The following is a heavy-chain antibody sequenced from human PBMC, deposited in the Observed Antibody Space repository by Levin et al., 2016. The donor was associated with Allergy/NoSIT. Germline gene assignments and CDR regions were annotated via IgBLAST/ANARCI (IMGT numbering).Heavy chain of an antibody. J-gene: IGHJ4*02. V-gene: IGHV3-43*02. D-gene: IGHD1-1*01. Sequence: GGSLRLSCAASGLTFDDYAMHWVRQAPGKGLEWVSLISGDGGSTYYADSVKGRFTISRDNSKNSLYLQMNSLRTEDTALYYCAKDIIVLEREETGDYWGQGTLVTVSS. CDR2: ISGDGGST. CDR3: AKDIIVLEREETGDY. CDR1: GLTFDDYA.